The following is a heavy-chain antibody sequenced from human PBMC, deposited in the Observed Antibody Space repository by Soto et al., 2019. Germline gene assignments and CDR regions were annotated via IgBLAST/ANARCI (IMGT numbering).Heavy chain of an antibody. CDR1: GGTFSSYA. Sequence: SSVKVSCKACGGTFSSYAISWVRQAPRQGLEWMGGIIPMLGTANYAQKFQGRVTITADKSTSTAYMKLSSLRSEDTAVYYCANASATSCTGGRFYGPSSFYGIDLSGKGATVPV. CDR2: IIPMLGTA. V-gene: IGHV1-69*10. J-gene: IGHJ6*04. D-gene: IGHD2-15*01. CDR3: ANASATSCTGGRFYGPSSFYGIDL.